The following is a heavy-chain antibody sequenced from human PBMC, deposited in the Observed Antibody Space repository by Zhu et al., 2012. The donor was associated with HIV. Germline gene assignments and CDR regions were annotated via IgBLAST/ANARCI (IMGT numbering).Heavy chain of an antibody. CDR3: AREPPLRMVRGEIWFDP. D-gene: IGHD3-10*01. CDR2: INHSGST. Sequence: QVQLQQWGAGLLKPSETLSLTCAVYGGSFSGYYWSWIRQPPGKGLEWIGEINHSGSTNYNPSLKSRVTISVDTSKNQFSLKLSSVTAADTAVYYCAREPPLRMVRGEIWFDPWGQGTLVTVSS. J-gene: IGHJ5*02. V-gene: IGHV4-34*01. CDR1: GGSFSGYY.